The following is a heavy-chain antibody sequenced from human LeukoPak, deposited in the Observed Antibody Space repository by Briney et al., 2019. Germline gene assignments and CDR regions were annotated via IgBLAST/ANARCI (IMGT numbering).Heavy chain of an antibody. CDR2: IKQDGSEK. Sequence: PGGSLRLSCTSSEITFSSYWTSWVRQAPGKGLEWVANIKQDGSEKYYVDSLKGRFTISRDNAKNSLYLQMNSLRAEDTAVYYCATSQTTSGRYGNAFDIWGQGTMVTVSS. J-gene: IGHJ3*02. V-gene: IGHV3-7*01. CDR1: EITFSSYW. CDR3: ATSQTTSGRYGNAFDI. D-gene: IGHD6-19*01.